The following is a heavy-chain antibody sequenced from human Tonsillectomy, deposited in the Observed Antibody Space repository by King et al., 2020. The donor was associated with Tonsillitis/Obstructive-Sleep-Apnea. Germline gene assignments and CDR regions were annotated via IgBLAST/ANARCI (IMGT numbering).Heavy chain of an antibody. CDR1: GGSISSYY. CDR2: IYYSGST. J-gene: IGHJ5*02. CDR3: AREYYYDSSGYSLGP. D-gene: IGHD3-22*01. V-gene: IGHV4-59*01. Sequence: QLQESGPGLVKPSETLSLTCTVSGGSISSYYWSWLRQPPGKGLEWIGYIYYSGSTNYNPSLKSRVTISVDTSKNQFSLKLSSVTAADTAVYYCAREYYYDSSGYSLGPWGQGTLVTVSS.